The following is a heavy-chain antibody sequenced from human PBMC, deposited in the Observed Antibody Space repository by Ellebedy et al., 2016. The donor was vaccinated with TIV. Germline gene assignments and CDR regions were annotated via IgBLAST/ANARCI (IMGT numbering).Heavy chain of an antibody. J-gene: IGHJ4*02. D-gene: IGHD3-16*01. CDR2: IRTKINGETT. CDR1: GFILGDYA. CDR3: SRVALFYEYVWGGYDES. V-gene: IGHV3-49*04. Sequence: PGGSLRLSCTASGFILGDYALSWVRQAPGKGLEWIGFIRTKINGETTDYAASVKGRFIMSRDDSKNIAYLQMNSLKTEDTAVYYCSRVALFYEYVWGGYDESWGQGTLVTVSS.